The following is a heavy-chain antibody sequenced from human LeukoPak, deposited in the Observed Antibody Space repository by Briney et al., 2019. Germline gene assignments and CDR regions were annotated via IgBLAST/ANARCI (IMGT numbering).Heavy chain of an antibody. CDR3: ARDLSSGSYRFLDY. CDR2: MSADAGSTT. D-gene: IGHD1-26*01. CDR1: GFTFRTYW. Sequence: GGPLRLSCTASGFTFRTYWMHWVGHAPGGALVCCSRMSADAGSTTDYADSVKGRFTISRDNTKNTLYLQMNSLRAEDTAVYYCARDLSSGSYRFLDYWGQGTLVTVAS. V-gene: IGHV3-74*01. J-gene: IGHJ4*02.